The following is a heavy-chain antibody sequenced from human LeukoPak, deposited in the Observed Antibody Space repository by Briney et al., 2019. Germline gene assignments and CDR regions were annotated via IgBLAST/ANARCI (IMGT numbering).Heavy chain of an antibody. CDR1: GDSTRSTSDY. CDR2: IHYSGST. V-gene: IGHV4-39*01. Sequence: SETLSLTCTVSGDSTRSTSDYWGWIRQPPGKGPEWIGCIHYSGSTYYNPSLKSRVTFSVDTSKNQFSLKLSSVTATDTAVYYCARQEVAVPVASSWGQGTLVTVSS. J-gene: IGHJ4*02. CDR3: ARQEVAVPVASS. D-gene: IGHD2-2*01.